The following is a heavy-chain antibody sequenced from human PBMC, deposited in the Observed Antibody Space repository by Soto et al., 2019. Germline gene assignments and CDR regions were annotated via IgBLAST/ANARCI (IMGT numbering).Heavy chain of an antibody. V-gene: IGHV3-23*01. Sequence: EMQLLESGGGLVQPGGSLRLSCAASGFTFSSFAMSWVRQAPGTGLDWVSAISGSGGSTYSADSVKGRLTISRDNSKTTLYLQMSSLRAEDTAVYSCARGFPAGTGSPPDFWGQGSLVTVSS. CDR3: ARGFPAGTGSPPDF. J-gene: IGHJ4*02. CDR1: GFTFSSFA. CDR2: ISGSGGST. D-gene: IGHD6-13*01.